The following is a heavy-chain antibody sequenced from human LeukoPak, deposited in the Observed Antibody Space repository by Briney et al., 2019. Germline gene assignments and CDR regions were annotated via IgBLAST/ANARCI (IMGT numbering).Heavy chain of an antibody. CDR1: GGSISSYY. V-gene: IGHV4-59*01. Sequence: PSETLSLTCTVSGGSISSYYWSWIRQPPGKGLEWIAYIYYSGSTNYNPSLKSRVTISVDTSKNQFSLKLTSVTAADTAVYYCARGYSSTWYWFDPWGQGTLVTVSS. CDR3: ARGYSSTWYWFDP. CDR2: IYYSGST. D-gene: IGHD6-13*01. J-gene: IGHJ5*02.